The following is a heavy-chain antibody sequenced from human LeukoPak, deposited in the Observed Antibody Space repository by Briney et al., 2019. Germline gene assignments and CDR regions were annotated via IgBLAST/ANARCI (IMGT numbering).Heavy chain of an antibody. Sequence: GGSLRLSCAASGFTFSSYAMHWVRQAPGKGLEWVALISYDGINQYYADSVKGRFIISRDNSKNTLYLQLNSLRLEDTAVYYCTLTTFGVVYYFDYWGQGTLVTVSS. CDR1: GFTFSSYA. D-gene: IGHD1/OR15-1a*01. V-gene: IGHV3-30*04. CDR2: ISYDGINQ. J-gene: IGHJ4*02. CDR3: TLTTFGVVYYFDY.